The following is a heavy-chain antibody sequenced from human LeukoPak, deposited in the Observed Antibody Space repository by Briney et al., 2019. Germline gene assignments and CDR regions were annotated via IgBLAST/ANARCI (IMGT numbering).Heavy chain of an antibody. Sequence: GGSLRLSCAASGFTFSSYAMHWVRQAPGKGLEWVALISYDGINQYYADSVKGRFIISRDNSKNTLYLQLNSLRLEDTAVYYCTLTTFGVVYYFDYWGQGTLVTVSS. CDR1: GFTFSSYA. D-gene: IGHD1/OR15-1a*01. V-gene: IGHV3-30*04. CDR2: ISYDGINQ. J-gene: IGHJ4*02. CDR3: TLTTFGVVYYFDY.